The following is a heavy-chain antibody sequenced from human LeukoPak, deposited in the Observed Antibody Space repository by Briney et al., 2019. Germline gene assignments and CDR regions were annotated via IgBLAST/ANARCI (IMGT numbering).Heavy chain of an antibody. CDR1: GGSFSGYY. CDR2: INHSGST. J-gene: IGHJ4*02. CDR3: AIKSGGYYYGSGSYYNY. Sequence: SETLSLTCAVYGGSFSGYYWSWIRQPPGKGLEWIGEINHSGSTNYNPSLKSRVTISVDTSKNQFSLKLSSVTAADTAVYYCAIKSGGYYYGSGSYYNYWGQGTLVTVSS. V-gene: IGHV4-34*01. D-gene: IGHD3-10*01.